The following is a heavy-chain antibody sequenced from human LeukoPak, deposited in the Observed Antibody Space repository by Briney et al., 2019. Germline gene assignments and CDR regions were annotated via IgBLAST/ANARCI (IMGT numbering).Heavy chain of an antibody. J-gene: IGHJ4*02. CDR1: GFTFGDYA. D-gene: IGHD2-2*02. CDR3: TRDSGYCSSTSCYTDY. V-gene: IGHV3-49*04. Sequence: GGSLRLSCTASGFTFGDYAMSWVRQAPGKGLEWVGFIRSKAYGGTTEYAASVKGRFTISRDDSKSIAYLQMNSLKTEDTAVYYCTRDSGYCSSTSCYTDYWGQGTLVTVSS. CDR2: IRSKAYGGTT.